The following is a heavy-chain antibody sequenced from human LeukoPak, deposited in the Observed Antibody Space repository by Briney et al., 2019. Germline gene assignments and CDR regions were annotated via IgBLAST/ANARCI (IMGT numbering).Heavy chain of an antibody. Sequence: PGGSLRLSCAASGDPFSASWMHWVRQAPGKGLAWVSHISSDGSIIVYADAVKGRFTISRDNSKNTLYLQMNSLRVDDTAVYYCATDHYYTMNIWGQGTTVTVSS. V-gene: IGHV3-74*01. J-gene: IGHJ6*02. CDR2: ISSDGSII. CDR1: GDPFSASW. CDR3: ATDHYYTMNI.